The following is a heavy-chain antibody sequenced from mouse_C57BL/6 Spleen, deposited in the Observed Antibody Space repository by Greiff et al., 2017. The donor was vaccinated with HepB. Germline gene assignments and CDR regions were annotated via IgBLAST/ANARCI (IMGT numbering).Heavy chain of an antibody. V-gene: IGHV1-55*01. Sequence: VQLQQSGAELVKPGASVKMSCKASGYTFTSYWITWVKQRPGQGLEWIGDIYPGSGSTNYNEKFKSKATLTVETSSSTAYMQLSSLTSEDSAVYYCASKDYGRSPLFAYWGQGTLVTVSA. CDR1: GYTFTSYW. CDR3: ASKDYGRSPLFAY. J-gene: IGHJ3*01. D-gene: IGHD1-1*01. CDR2: IYPGSGST.